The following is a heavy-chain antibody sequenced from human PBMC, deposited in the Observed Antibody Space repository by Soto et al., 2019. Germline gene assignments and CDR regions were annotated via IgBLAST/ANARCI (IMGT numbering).Heavy chain of an antibody. CDR3: ARTPSRVLIAVAGILDY. D-gene: IGHD6-19*01. CDR1: GFTFSSYA. V-gene: IGHV3-30-3*01. J-gene: IGHJ4*02. Sequence: QVQLVESGGGVVQPGRSLRLSCAASGFTFSSYAMHWVRQAPGKGLEWVAVISYDGSNKYYADSVKGRFTISRDNSKNRLYLQMNSLRAEDTAVYYCARTPSRVLIAVAGILDYWGQGTLVTVSS. CDR2: ISYDGSNK.